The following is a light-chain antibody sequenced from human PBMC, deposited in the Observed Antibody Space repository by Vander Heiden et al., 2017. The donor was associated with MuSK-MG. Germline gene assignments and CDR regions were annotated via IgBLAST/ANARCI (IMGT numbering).Light chain of an antibody. J-gene: IGKJ3*01. V-gene: IGKV1-39*01. Sequence: DIQLTQSPSSLSASVGDRVTITCRASQSISSYLNWYQQKPGKAPKLLIYAASSLQSGVPSTFSGSGSGTDFTLTISSLQPEDFATYYCQQSYSTRCTFGHGTKVDIK. CDR1: QSISSY. CDR3: QQSYSTRCT. CDR2: AAS.